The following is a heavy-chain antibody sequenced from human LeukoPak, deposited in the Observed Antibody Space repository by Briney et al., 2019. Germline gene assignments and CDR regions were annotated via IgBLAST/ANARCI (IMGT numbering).Heavy chain of an antibody. CDR1: GFTFSSYA. J-gene: IGHJ4*02. D-gene: IGHD3-22*01. CDR2: ISGSGGSA. Sequence: GGSLRLSCAASGFTFSSYAMSWVRQAPGKGLDWVSAISGSGGSAFYADSVKGRFTISRDNSKNTLYLQMNSLRAEDAAVYYCAKDHPHYYDSSGYPYYFDYWGQGTLVTVSS. V-gene: IGHV3-23*01. CDR3: AKDHPHYYDSSGYPYYFDY.